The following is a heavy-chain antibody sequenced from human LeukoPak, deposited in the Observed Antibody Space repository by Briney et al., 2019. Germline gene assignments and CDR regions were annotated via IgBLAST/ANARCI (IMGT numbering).Heavy chain of an antibody. CDR3: VREKSGGTYDY. CDR1: GYTFTAYY. V-gene: IGHV1-46*01. Sequence: GASVKVSCKASGYTFTAYYIQWVRQAPGQGLEWMGTIRPGDTGTTYAQKFQGRVTMTWDMSTTTGYMELSSLRSEDTAVYYCVREKSGGTYDYWGQGSLVTVCS. D-gene: IGHD3-16*01. CDR2: IRPGDTGT. J-gene: IGHJ4*02.